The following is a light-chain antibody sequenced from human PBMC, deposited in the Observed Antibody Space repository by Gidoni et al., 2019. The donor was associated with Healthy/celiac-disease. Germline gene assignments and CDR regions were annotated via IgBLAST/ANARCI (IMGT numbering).Light chain of an antibody. J-gene: IGKJ4*01. Sequence: EIVMTQSPATLSVSPGERATLSCRASQSVRSNLAWYQQKPGQAPRLLIYGASTRATGIPARFSGSGSGTEFTLTIGSLQSEDFAVYYCQQYNNWPPLTFXGXTKVEIK. CDR2: GAS. CDR1: QSVRSN. V-gene: IGKV3-15*01. CDR3: QQYNNWPPLT.